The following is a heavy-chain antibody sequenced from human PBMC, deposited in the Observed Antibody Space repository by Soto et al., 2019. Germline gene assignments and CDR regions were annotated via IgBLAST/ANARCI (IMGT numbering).Heavy chain of an antibody. J-gene: IGHJ5*02. V-gene: IGHV1-8*01. CDR3: ARKRRDSSSWYNWFDP. CDR1: GYTFTSYD. Sequence: QVQLVQSGAEVKKPGASVKVSCKASGYTFTSYDINWVRQATGQGLEWMGWITPNSGNPGPAQKFQGRVTMTRNTTKSTAYMELTSLSPEDTAVYYCARKRRDSSSWYNWFDPWGQGTLVTVSS. CDR2: ITPNSGNP. D-gene: IGHD6-13*01.